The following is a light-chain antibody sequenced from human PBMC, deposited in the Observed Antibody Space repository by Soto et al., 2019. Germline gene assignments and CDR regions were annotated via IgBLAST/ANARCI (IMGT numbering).Light chain of an antibody. CDR2: DAS. CDR1: QIISSW. Sequence: DIQITQSPSTLSASVGDRVTITCRASQIISSWLAWYQQKPGKAPKLLIYDASNLRSGVPSRFSGSGSGTEFTLTINSLQPDDFATYFCQQYLSYSVTFGGGTKVEIK. J-gene: IGKJ4*01. CDR3: QQYLSYSVT. V-gene: IGKV1-5*01.